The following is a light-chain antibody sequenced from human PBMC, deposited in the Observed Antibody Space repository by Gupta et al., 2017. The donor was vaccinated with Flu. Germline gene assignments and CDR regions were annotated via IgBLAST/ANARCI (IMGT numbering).Light chain of an antibody. Sequence: QSVLTPPPSASGTPGQRVTISCPGSSYIGSHSVTWYQHPPGTAHKLLIYANNQRPSGVPDRFSGSKSGTSASLAISGLQSEDEADYYCAAWDDSLQGLFGGGTKLTVL. CDR3: AAWDDSLQGL. CDR1: SYIGSHS. V-gene: IGLV1-44*01. CDR2: ANN. J-gene: IGLJ3*02.